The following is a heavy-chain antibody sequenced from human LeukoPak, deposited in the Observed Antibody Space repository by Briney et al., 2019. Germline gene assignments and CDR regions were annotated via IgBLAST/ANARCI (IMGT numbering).Heavy chain of an antibody. CDR3: ARRSGPFGVVIKRSSHGPIGY. CDR2: INHSGST. CDR1: GGSFSGYY. V-gene: IGHV4-34*01. D-gene: IGHD3-3*01. J-gene: IGHJ4*02. Sequence: SETLSLTCAVYGGSFSGYYWSWIRQPPGKGLEWIGEINHSGSTNYNPSLKCRVTISVDTSKNQFSLKLSSVTAADTAVYYCARRSGPFGVVIKRSSHGPIGYWGQGTLVTVSS.